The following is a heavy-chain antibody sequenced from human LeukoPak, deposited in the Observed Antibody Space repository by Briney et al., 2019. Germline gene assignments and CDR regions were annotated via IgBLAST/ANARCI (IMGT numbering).Heavy chain of an antibody. D-gene: IGHD6-13*01. CDR3: ACRDLTSTWSFP. V-gene: IGHV5-51*01. CDR1: GYSFTSYW. Sequence: GESLKISCQGFGYSFTSYWIGWVRQMPGKGMEWMGVIYPGDSRIRYNPSFQGQVTISIDKSISTAYLQWVSLKASDTAMYYCACRDLTSTWSFPWGQGTLVTVSS. J-gene: IGHJ5*02. CDR2: IYPGDSRI.